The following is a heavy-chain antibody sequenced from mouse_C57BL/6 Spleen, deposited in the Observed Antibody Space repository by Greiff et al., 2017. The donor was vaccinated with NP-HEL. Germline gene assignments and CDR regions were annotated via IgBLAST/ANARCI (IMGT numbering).Heavy chain of an antibody. Sequence: EVKLMESGPELVKPGASVKIPCKASGYTFTDYNMDWVKQSHGKSLEWIGDINPNNGGTIYNQKFKGKATLTVDKSSSTAYMELRSLTSEDTAVYYCARGLLRFAWFAYWGQGTLVTVSA. CDR2: INPNNGGT. CDR3: ARGLLRFAWFAY. J-gene: IGHJ3*01. V-gene: IGHV1-18*01. D-gene: IGHD1-1*01. CDR1: GYTFTDYN.